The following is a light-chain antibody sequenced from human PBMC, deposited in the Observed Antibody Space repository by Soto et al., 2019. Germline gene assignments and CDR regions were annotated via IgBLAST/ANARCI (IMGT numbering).Light chain of an antibody. J-gene: IGLJ1*01. CDR1: SSDVGGYNY. V-gene: IGLV2-14*01. CDR3: SSYTSSSTLPLYV. Sequence: QSVLTKPASVSVSPGQSITISCTGNSSDVGGYNYVSWYQQHPGKAPKLMIYDVSNRPSGVSNRFSGSKSGNTASLTISGLQAEDEADYYCSSYTSSSTLPLYVFGTGTKVTVL. CDR2: DVS.